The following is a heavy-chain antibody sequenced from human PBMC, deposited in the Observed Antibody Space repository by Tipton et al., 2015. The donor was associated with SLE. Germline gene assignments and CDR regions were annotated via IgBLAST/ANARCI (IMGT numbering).Heavy chain of an antibody. CDR3: TRGTYYYGSGRYALGDH. Sequence: SLRLSCAAYEFNFDDYAMHWVRQTPGKGLEWVSGITWNGDKKYYAGSVKGRFTISRDNAKNSLYLEMNSLRPEDTALYYCTRGTYYYGSGRYALGDHWGLGTPVTVSS. CDR2: ITWNGDKK. D-gene: IGHD3-10*01. J-gene: IGHJ4*02. CDR1: EFNFDDYA. V-gene: IGHV3-9*01.